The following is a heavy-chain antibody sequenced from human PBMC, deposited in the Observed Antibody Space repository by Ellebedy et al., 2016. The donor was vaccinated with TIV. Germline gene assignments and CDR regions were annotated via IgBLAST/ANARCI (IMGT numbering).Heavy chain of an antibody. J-gene: IGHJ4*02. D-gene: IGHD3-22*01. Sequence: GGSLRLSXAASGFTFSSYSMNWVRQAPGKGLEWVSSISSSSSYIYYADSVKGRFTISRDNAKNSLYLQMNSLRAEDTAVYYCARESYDSSGYCDWGQGTLVTVSS. CDR1: GFTFSSYS. V-gene: IGHV3-21*01. CDR3: ARESYDSSGYCD. CDR2: ISSSSSYI.